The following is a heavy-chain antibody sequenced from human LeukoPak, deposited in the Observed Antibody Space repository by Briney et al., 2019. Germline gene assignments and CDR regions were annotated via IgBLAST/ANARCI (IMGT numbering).Heavy chain of an antibody. D-gene: IGHD4-17*01. CDR1: GFTFSNYW. J-gene: IGHJ3*02. CDR3: ARAGGDYLGYAFDI. Sequence: GSLRLSCIASGFTFSNYWMSWVRQPPGKGLEWIGEIYHSGSTNYNPSLKSRVTISVDKSKNQFSLKLSSVTAADTAVYYCARAGGDYLGYAFDIWGQGTMVTVSS. V-gene: IGHV4-4*02. CDR2: IYHSGST.